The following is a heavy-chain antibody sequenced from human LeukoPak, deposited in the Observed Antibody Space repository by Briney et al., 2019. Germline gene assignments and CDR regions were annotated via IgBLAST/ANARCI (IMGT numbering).Heavy chain of an antibody. CDR3: ARGRLGYCSSTSCPSARNWFDP. V-gene: IGHV4-39*01. CDR1: GGSISSSSYY. D-gene: IGHD2-2*01. CDR2: IYYSGST. Sequence: PSETLSLTCTVSGGSISSSSYYWGWIRQPPGKGLEWIVSIYYSGSTYYNPSLKSRVTISVDTSKNQFSLKLSSVTAADTAVYYCARGRLGYCSSTSCPSARNWFDPWGQGTLVTVSS. J-gene: IGHJ5*02.